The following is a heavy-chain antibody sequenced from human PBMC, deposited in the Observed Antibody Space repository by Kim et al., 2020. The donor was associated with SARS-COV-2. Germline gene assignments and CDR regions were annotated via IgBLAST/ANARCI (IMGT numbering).Heavy chain of an antibody. CDR1: GFTFGDYA. D-gene: IGHD3-10*01. CDR2: ISWNSGSI. V-gene: IGHV3-9*01. Sequence: GGSLRLSCAASGFTFGDYAMHWVRQAPGKGLEWVSGISWNSGSIGYADSVKGRFTISRDNAKNSLYLQMNSLRAEDTALYYCAKDGYYGSGSYYNEGFDYWGQGTLVTVSS. CDR3: AKDGYYGSGSYYNEGFDY. J-gene: IGHJ4*02.